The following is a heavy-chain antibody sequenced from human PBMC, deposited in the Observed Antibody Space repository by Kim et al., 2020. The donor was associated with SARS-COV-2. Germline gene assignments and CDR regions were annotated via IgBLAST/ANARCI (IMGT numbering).Heavy chain of an antibody. J-gene: IGHJ5*02. V-gene: IGHV4-59*01. CDR3: ARGHTREWGMVRGPMGFDP. CDR2: TYSSGST. D-gene: IGHD3-10*01. CDR1: GGSISSYY. Sequence: SETLSLTCIVSGGSISSYYWSWIRQPPGKGLEWIGYTYSSGSTTYNPSLKSRVTISVDTSKNQFSLKLSSVTAADTAVYCCARGHTREWGMVRGPMGFDPWGQGTLVTVSS.